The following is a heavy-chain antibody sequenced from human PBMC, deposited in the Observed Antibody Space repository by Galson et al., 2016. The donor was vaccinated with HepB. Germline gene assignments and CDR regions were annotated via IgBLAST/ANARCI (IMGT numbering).Heavy chain of an antibody. D-gene: IGHD5-12*01. V-gene: IGHV3-53*05. CDR2: IYSGGST. CDR1: GFTVSTNY. CDR3: VSRGAQWLVTADS. Sequence: SLRLSCAASGFTVSTNYMSWVRQAPGKGLEWVSVIYSGGSTYYADSVKGRFTISRDNSKNSLYLQMTSLRAEDTAVYYCVSRGAQWLVTADSWGQGTLVVVSS. J-gene: IGHJ4*02.